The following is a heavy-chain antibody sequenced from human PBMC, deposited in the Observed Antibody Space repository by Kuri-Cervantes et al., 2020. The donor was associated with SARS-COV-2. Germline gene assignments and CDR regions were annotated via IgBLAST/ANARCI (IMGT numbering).Heavy chain of an antibody. J-gene: IGHJ4*02. CDR1: GGSISSYY. D-gene: IGHD2-2*01. CDR3: AREDSTSCYDY. CDR2: IYYSGST. V-gene: IGHV4-59*01. Sequence: SETLSLTCTVSGGSISSYYWSWTRQPPGKGLEWIGYIYYSGSTNYNPSLKSRVTISVDTSKNQFSLKLSSVTAADTAVYYCAREDSTSCYDYWGQGTLVTVSS.